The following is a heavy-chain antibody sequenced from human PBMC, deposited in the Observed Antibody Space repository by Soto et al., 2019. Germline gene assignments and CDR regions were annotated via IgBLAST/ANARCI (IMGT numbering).Heavy chain of an antibody. V-gene: IGHV3-66*01. CDR2: IYSGGST. J-gene: IGHJ4*02. CDR1: GFTVSNNY. CDR3: AAYSHKGY. Sequence: EEQLVESGGDLVQPGGSLRLSCAASGFTVSNNYMSWVGQAPGKGLEWVSLIYSGGSTYYADSVKGRFTISRDSSKNTRYLQMNRLRAEDTAMYYCAAYSHKGYWGQGTLVTVSS. D-gene: IGHD3-16*01.